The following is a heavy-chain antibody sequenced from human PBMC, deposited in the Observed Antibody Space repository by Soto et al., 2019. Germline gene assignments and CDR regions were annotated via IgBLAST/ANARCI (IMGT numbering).Heavy chain of an antibody. CDR3: ARGDSTDCSNGVCSFFYNHDMDV. V-gene: IGHV1-2*04. J-gene: IGHJ6*02. CDR2: INPKSGGT. D-gene: IGHD2-8*01. Sequence: EASVKVSCKASGYSFTDYHIHWVRQAPGQGLEWLGRINPKSGGTSTAQKFQGWVTMTTDTSTSTASMELTRLTSDDTAIYYCARGDSTDCSNGVCSFFYNHDMDVWGQGTTVTVSS. CDR1: GYSFTDYH.